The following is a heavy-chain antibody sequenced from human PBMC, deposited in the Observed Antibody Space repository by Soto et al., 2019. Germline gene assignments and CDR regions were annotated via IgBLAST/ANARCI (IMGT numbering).Heavy chain of an antibody. J-gene: IGHJ6*02. D-gene: IGHD5-18*01. CDR1: GGTFSSYA. V-gene: IGHV1-69*13. CDR2: IIPIFGTA. CDR3: ARGYSYGYEYYGMDV. Sequence: SVKVSCKASGGTFSSYAISWVRQAPGQGLEWMGGIIPIFGTANYAQKFQGRVTITADESTSTAYMELSSLRSEDTAMYYCARGYSYGYEYYGMDVWGQGTTVTVSS.